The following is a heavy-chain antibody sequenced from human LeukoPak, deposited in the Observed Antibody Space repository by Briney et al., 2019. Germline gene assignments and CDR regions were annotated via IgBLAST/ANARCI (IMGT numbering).Heavy chain of an antibody. CDR2: ISGSGDNT. CDR1: GFSFSSYA. J-gene: IGHJ4*02. CDR3: AKRSGYTTGWFFDF. Sequence: GSLRLSCAASGFSFSSYAMSWVRQAPGKGLEWVSSISGSGDNTYYAESVKGRFTISRDNSKNTLFLQMNSLRAEDAAVFYCAKRSGYTTGWFFDFWGQGTLVTVSS. D-gene: IGHD6-19*01. V-gene: IGHV3-23*01.